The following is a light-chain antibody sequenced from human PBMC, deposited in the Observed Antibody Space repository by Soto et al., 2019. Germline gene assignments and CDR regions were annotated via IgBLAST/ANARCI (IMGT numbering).Light chain of an antibody. CDR1: TSDVGGYNY. J-gene: IGLJ2*01. CDR2: DGS. CDR3: SSYTRTTVV. V-gene: IGLV2-14*03. Sequence: QSVLTQPASVSGSPGQSVTISCTATTSDVGGYNYLSWYQQHPGKAPKPILYDGSSRPSGVSNRFSGSKSGNTASLIISGLQPEDEADYHCSSYTRTTVVFGGGTKVTVL.